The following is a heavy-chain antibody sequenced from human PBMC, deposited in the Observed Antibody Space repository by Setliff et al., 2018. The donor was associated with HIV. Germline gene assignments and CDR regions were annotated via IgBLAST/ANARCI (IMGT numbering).Heavy chain of an antibody. CDR1: GGSISSSNYY. CDR3: ARRVILSYGYYFDY. CDR2: SYYSGNT. Sequence: PSETLSLTGTVSGGSISSSNYYGGWLRKPPGKGLEWIGSSYYSGNTYYKPSHKSRVTIAVDTSKNQFSLKLSSVTAADTAVYHCARRVILSYGYYFDYWGQGTLFTVSS. D-gene: IGHD3-16*02. J-gene: IGHJ4*02. V-gene: IGHV4-39*01.